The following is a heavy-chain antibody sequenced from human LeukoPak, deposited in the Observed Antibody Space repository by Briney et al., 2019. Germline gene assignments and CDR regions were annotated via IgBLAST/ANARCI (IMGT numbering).Heavy chain of an antibody. CDR2: ISGSGGTT. J-gene: IGHJ4*02. V-gene: IGHV3-23*01. D-gene: IGHD6-6*01. CDR3: AKDRGQLGFPDY. CDR1: EFTVSSYA. Sequence: PGGSLRLSCAASEFTVSSYAMIWVRQAPGKGLEWVSAISGSGGTTYYADSVKGRFTISRDNSKNTLYLQMNSLRAEDTAVYYCAKDRGQLGFPDYWGQGTLVTVSS.